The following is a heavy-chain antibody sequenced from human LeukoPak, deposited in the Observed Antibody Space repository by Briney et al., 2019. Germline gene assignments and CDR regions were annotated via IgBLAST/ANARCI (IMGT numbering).Heavy chain of an antibody. D-gene: IGHD6-19*01. CDR1: GFTFSSNA. Sequence: GGSLRLSCAASGFTFSSNAMHWVRQAPGKGLEWVAIISYDGSNKYYADSVKGRFTISRDNSKNTLYLQMNSLRAEDTAVYYCASENIAVAGTALDYWGQGTLVTVSS. CDR3: ASENIAVAGTALDY. V-gene: IGHV3-30*04. CDR2: ISYDGSNK. J-gene: IGHJ4*02.